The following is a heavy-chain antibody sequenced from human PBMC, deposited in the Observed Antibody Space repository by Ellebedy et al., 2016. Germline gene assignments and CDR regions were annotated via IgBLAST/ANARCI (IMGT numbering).Heavy chain of an antibody. CDR1: GFTFSIAG. Sequence: GGSLRLXXAASGFTFSIAGMTWVRQAPGRGLVWVSRINSDGSSTSYADSVKGRFTISRDNAKNTLYLQMNSLRAEDTAVYYCASSNGHGFDIWGQGTMVTVSS. V-gene: IGHV3-74*01. J-gene: IGHJ3*02. D-gene: IGHD2-8*01. CDR3: ASSNGHGFDI. CDR2: INSDGSST.